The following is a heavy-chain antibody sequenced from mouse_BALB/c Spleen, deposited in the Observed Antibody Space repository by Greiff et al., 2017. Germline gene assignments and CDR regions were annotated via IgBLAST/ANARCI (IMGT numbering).Heavy chain of an antibody. CDR2: INSNGGST. Sequence: EVQLQESGGGLVQPGGSLKLSCAASGFTFSSYGMSWVRQTPDKRLELVATINSNGGSTYYPDSVKGRFTISRDNAKNTLYLQMSSLKSEDTAMYYCARGDYLFDYWGQGTTLTVSS. CDR3: ARGDYLFDY. J-gene: IGHJ2*01. CDR1: GFTFSSYG. V-gene: IGHV5-6-3*01. D-gene: IGHD5-5*01.